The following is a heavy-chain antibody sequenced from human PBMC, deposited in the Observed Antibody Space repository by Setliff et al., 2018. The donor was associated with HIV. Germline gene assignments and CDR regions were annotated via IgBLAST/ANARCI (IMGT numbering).Heavy chain of an antibody. CDR3: AKYSSSWSYYSYYMNV. CDR2: ISSKDGST. J-gene: IGHJ6*03. D-gene: IGHD6-6*01. CDR1: GFTLSTFS. V-gene: IGHV3-23*01. Sequence: GGSLRLSCAVSGFTLSTFSMSWVRQAPGKGLEWVSAISSKDGSTYYADSVRGRFTISRDNSKNTLYLQMNSLRAEDTAVYYCAKYSSSWSYYSYYMNVWGKGTTVTVSS.